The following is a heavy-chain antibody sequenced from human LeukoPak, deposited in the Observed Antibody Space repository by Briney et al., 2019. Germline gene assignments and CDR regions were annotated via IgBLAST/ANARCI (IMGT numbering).Heavy chain of an antibody. CDR3: ATMARGCSGASCYYPPPDY. Sequence: ATVKISCKVSGHTFTDYYMHWVQQAPGKGLEWMGLVDPEDGETIYAEKFQGRVTITADTSTDTAYMELSSLKSEDTAVYYCATMARGCSGASCYYPPPDYWGQGTLVTVSS. D-gene: IGHD2-2*01. J-gene: IGHJ4*02. CDR1: GHTFTDYY. CDR2: VDPEDGET. V-gene: IGHV1-69-2*01.